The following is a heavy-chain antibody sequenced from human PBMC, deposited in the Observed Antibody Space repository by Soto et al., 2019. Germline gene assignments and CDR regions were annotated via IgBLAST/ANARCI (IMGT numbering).Heavy chain of an antibody. CDR3: ARDLLEDPADYYDTKTDGFDI. Sequence: GGSLRLSCAASGFTFSSFGMHWVRQAPGKGLEWVAFIWYTGSYKHYADSVKGRFTISRDNSKNTVSLQMNSLRAEDTAVYYCARDLLEDPADYYDTKTDGFDIWGQGTMVTVSS. CDR2: IWYTGSYK. D-gene: IGHD3-22*01. J-gene: IGHJ3*02. CDR1: GFTFSSFG. V-gene: IGHV3-33*01.